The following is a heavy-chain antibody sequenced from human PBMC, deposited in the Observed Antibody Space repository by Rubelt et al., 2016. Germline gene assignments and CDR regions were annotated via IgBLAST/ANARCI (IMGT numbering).Heavy chain of an antibody. V-gene: IGHV3-30*18. CDR1: GFTFSSYG. J-gene: IGHJ4*02. D-gene: IGHD6-13*01. Sequence: QVQLVESGGGVVQPGRSLRLSCAASGFTFSSYGMHWVRQAPGKGLEWVAVISYDGSNKYYADSVKDRFTISRDNSKNTLYLQMNSLRAEDTAVYYCAKDEPPIAAAGTPFDYWGQGTLVTVSS. CDR3: AKDEPPIAAAGTPFDY. CDR2: ISYDGSNK.